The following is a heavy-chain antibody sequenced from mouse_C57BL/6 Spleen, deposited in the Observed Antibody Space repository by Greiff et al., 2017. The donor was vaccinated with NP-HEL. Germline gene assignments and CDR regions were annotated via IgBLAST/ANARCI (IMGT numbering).Heavy chain of an antibody. D-gene: IGHD1-3*01. CDR2: IDPSDSYT. J-gene: IGHJ3*01. CDR3: ARRGVSGAWFAY. CDR1: GYTFTSYW. V-gene: IGHV1-50*01. Sequence: QVQLKQPGAELVKPGASVKLSCKASGYTFTSYWMQWVKQRPGQGLEWIGEIDPSDSYTNYNQKFKGKATLTVDTSSSTAYMQLSSLTSEDSAVYYCARRGVSGAWFAYWGQGTLVTVSA.